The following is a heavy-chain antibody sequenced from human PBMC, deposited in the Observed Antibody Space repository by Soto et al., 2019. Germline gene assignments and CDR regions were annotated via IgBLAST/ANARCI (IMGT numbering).Heavy chain of an antibody. D-gene: IGHD3-3*01. CDR1: GGSITGGSISNYY. CDR3: ARVRVGDLFRFNWFFDL. V-gene: IGHV4-61*01. Sequence: PSETLSLTCTVSGGSITGGSISNYYWSWIRQPPGKGLEWIGYIFYTGSTIYNPSLKTRVSISVDTSKNQFSLKLKSVTETDTAVYYCARVRVGDLFRFNWFFDLWGRGTLVTVSS. CDR2: IFYTGST. J-gene: IGHJ2*01.